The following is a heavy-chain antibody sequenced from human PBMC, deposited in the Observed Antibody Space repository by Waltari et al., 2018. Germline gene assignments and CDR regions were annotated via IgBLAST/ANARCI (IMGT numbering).Heavy chain of an antibody. CDR1: GFTFSNDK. Sequence: EVQLVETGGGLLKPGESLRLSCVGSGFTFSNDKLNWVRQAPGKGLEWVACISSGSTYTYYADSVKGRFTISRVNARKSLYLQMNSLRVDDTAIYYCARDNGEVLWPWGQGTLVTVSS. J-gene: IGHJ4*02. D-gene: IGHD3-16*01. CDR2: ISSGSTYT. V-gene: IGHV3-21*02. CDR3: ARDNGEVLWP.